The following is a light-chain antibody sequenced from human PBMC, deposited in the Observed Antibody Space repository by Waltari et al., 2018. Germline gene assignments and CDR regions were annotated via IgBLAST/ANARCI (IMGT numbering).Light chain of an antibody. V-gene: IGKV4-1*01. CDR2: RAS. Sequence: DIVMTQSPDSLAVSLGERVPITCRSSQNLLYNSDNKNYLAWFQQKPGQPPKLLIYRASTRESGVPDRFSGSGSGTEFTLTISSLQAADVAVYYCQQCYSTPYTFGQGTKLEIK. CDR1: QNLLYNSDNKNY. CDR3: QQCYSTPYT. J-gene: IGKJ2*01.